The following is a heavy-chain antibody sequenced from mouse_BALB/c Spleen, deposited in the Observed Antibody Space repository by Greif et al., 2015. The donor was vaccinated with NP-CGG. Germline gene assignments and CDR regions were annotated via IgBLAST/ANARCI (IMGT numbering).Heavy chain of an antibody. CDR1: GFSLTDYG. V-gene: IGHV2-6-7*01. D-gene: IGHD4-1*01. Sequence: VMLVESGPGLVAPSQSLSITCTVSGFSLTDYGVNWVRQPPGKGLEWLGMIWGDGSTDYNSALKSRLSISKDNSKSQVFLKMNSLQTDDTARYYCARAGTRFAYWGQGTLVTVSA. J-gene: IGHJ3*01. CDR2: IWGDGST. CDR3: ARAGTRFAY.